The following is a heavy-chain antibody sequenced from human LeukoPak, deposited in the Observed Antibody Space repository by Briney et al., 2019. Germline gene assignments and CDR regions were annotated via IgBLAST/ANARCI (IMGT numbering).Heavy chain of an antibody. CDR1: GGSISSGSYY. CDR3: ARESTYYDFWSGYFPLYYFDY. Sequence: SETLSLTCTVSGGSISSGSYYWSWIRQPAGKGLEWIGRIYTSGSTNYNPSLKSRVTMSVDTSKNQFSLKLSSVTAADTAVYYCARESTYYDFWSGYFPLYYFDYWGQGTLVTVSS. V-gene: IGHV4-61*02. D-gene: IGHD3-3*01. J-gene: IGHJ4*02. CDR2: IYTSGST.